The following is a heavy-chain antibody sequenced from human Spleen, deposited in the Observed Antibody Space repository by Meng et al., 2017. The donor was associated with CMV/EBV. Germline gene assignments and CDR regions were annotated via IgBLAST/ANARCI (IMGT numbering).Heavy chain of an antibody. CDR1: GFTFSSYA. D-gene: IGHD3-16*01. V-gene: IGHV3-30*04. J-gene: IGHJ4*02. CDR3: ARKFGVITVDY. Sequence: GGSLRLSCAASGFTFSSYAMHWVRQAPGKGLEWVAVISYDGSNKYYADSVKGRFTISRDNAKNSLYLQMNSLRAEDTAVYYCARKFGVITVDYWGQGTLVTVSS. CDR2: ISYDGSNK.